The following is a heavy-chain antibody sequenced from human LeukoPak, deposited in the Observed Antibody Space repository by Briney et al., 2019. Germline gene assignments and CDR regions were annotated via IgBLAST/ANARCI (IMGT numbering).Heavy chain of an antibody. D-gene: IGHD1-7*01. V-gene: IGHV4-4*07. CDR1: GGSISSYY. CDR2: IYTSGST. CDR3: ARGPHRDWNYVFDY. J-gene: IGHJ4*02. Sequence: SETLSLTCTVSGGSISSYYWSWIRQPAGKGLEWIGRIYTSGSTNYNPSLKSRVTMSVDTSKNQFSLKLSSVTAADTAVYYCARGPHRDWNYVFDYRGQGTLVTVSS.